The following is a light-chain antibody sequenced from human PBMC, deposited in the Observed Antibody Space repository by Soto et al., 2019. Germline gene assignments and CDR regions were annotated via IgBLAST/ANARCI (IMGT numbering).Light chain of an antibody. CDR2: DVS. J-gene: IGLJ1*01. CDR3: SSYTTSSALGV. CDR1: SNDVGDYNY. Sequence: QSVLTQPASVSGSPGQAITISRTGTSNDVGDYNYVSWYQQHPGKAPKLMIYDVSNRPSGVSNRFSGTKSGNTASLTISGLQAEDEAHYFCSSYTTSSALGVFGTGTKVTVL. V-gene: IGLV2-14*01.